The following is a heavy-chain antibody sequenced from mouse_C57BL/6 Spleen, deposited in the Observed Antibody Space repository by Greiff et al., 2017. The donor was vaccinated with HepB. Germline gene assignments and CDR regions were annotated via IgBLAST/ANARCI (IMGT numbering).Heavy chain of an antibody. D-gene: IGHD2-4*01. CDR2: IDPNSGGT. CDR1: GYTFTSYW. CDR3: AQVDYDYDGFAY. J-gene: IGHJ3*01. Sequence: QVQLKQPGAELVKPGASVKLSCKASGYTFTSYWMHWVKQRPGRGLEWIGRIDPNSGGTKYNEKFKSKATLTVDKPSSTAYMQLSSLTSEDSAVYYCAQVDYDYDGFAYWGQGTLVTVSA. V-gene: IGHV1-72*01.